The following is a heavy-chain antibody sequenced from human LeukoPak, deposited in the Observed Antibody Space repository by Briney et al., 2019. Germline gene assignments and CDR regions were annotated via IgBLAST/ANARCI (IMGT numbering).Heavy chain of an antibody. V-gene: IGHV5-10-1*01. CDR3: ARSDRILDV. D-gene: IGHD1-14*01. Sequence: PGESLKISCKGSGHSFTSYWITWVRQMPGKGLECMGQIDPSDSYTNYRPSFQGHVTISADKSINTAYLQWSSLKASDTAIYYCARSDRILDVWGQGTTVTVSS. CDR2: IDPSDSYT. J-gene: IGHJ6*02. CDR1: GHSFTSYW.